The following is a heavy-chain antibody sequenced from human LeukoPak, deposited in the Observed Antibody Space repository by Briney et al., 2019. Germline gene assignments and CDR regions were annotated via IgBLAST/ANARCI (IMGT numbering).Heavy chain of an antibody. CDR2: ISSSGRTF. Sequence: GGSLRLSCAVSGFTFSSYEMNWVRQAPGKGLEWLSYISSSGRTFYYADSVKGRFTISRDNAKNSLYLQMNSLRAEDTAVYYCARDLRSSVVSRFDYWGQGTLVAVSS. D-gene: IGHD3-22*01. CDR3: ARDLRSSVVSRFDY. V-gene: IGHV3-48*03. J-gene: IGHJ4*02. CDR1: GFTFSSYE.